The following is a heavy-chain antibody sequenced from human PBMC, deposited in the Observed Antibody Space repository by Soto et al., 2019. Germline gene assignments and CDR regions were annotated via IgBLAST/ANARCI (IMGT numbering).Heavy chain of an antibody. Sequence: GGSLRLSCAASGFSFSSENMNWVRQAPGKGLQWIAYISGSGDIIDQADSLKGRFTISRDNAKNSLYLQMNDLRAEDTAVYFCACGAGSRWLLIWGVGT. J-gene: IGHJ4*02. D-gene: IGHD6-13*01. CDR2: ISGSGDII. CDR1: GFSFSSEN. V-gene: IGHV3-48*01. CDR3: ACGAGSRWLLI.